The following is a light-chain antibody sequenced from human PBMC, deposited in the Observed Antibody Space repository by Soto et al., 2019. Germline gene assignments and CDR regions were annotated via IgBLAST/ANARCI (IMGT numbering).Light chain of an antibody. CDR2: DVT. Sequence: QSVLTQPRSVSGSPGQSFTISCTGTSSDVGGYNYVSWYQQYPGKVPKLMIYDVTKRPSGVPDRFSGSKSGNTASLTISGLQAEDEADYYCCSHAGSYTYVFGTGTKVTVL. J-gene: IGLJ1*01. CDR3: CSHAGSYTYV. CDR1: SSDVGGYNY. V-gene: IGLV2-11*01.